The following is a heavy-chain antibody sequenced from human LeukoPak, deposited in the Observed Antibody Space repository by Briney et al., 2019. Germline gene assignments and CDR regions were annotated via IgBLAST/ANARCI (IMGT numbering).Heavy chain of an antibody. Sequence: ASVKVSCKASGYTFTSYGIIWVRQAPGQGLEWMGWISAYNGNTNYAQKLQGRVTMTTDTSTSTAYMELRSLRSDDTAVYYCARDTPSIVVVPDNWFDPWGQGTLVTVSS. CDR2: ISAYNGNT. V-gene: IGHV1-18*01. CDR1: GYTFTSYG. CDR3: ARDTPSIVVVPDNWFDP. J-gene: IGHJ5*02. D-gene: IGHD2-2*01.